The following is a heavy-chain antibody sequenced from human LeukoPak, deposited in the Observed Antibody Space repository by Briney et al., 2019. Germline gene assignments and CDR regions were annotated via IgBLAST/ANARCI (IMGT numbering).Heavy chain of an antibody. CDR1: GFIFSNYN. CDR2: ISGSGGST. J-gene: IGHJ3*02. CDR3: AKSPSFRPGAFDI. V-gene: IGHV3-23*01. Sequence: GGSLRLSRAASGFIFSNYNMNWVRQSPGKGLEWVSAISGSGGSTYYADSVKGRFTISRDNSKNTLYLQMNSLRAEDTAVYYCAKSPSFRPGAFDIWGQGTMVTVSS.